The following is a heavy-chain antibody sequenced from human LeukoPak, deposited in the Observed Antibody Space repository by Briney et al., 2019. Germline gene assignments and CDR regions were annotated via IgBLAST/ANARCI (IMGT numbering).Heavy chain of an antibody. J-gene: IGHJ4*02. D-gene: IGHD7-27*01. CDR1: GFTFSSYT. CDR3: AKDGGLWVSAHWGDS. CDR2: ITTSDGNT. Sequence: GGSLRLSCTASGFTFSSYTMTWVRQAPGKGLKWVSTITTSDGNTYYADSVKGRFTVSRDDSKNTLYLQMNSLRAEDTAVYYCAKDGGLWVSAHWGDSWGRGTLVTVSS. V-gene: IGHV3-23*01.